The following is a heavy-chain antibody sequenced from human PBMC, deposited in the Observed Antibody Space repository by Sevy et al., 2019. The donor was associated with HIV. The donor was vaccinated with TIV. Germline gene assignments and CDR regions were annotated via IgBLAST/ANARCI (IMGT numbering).Heavy chain of an antibody. CDR3: ARGGGNGWYYFDY. CDR1: GGTFSSYG. J-gene: IGHJ4*02. Sequence: ASVKVSCKASGGTFSSYGISWVRQAPGQGLEWMGGIIPILGTVNYAQKFQGRVTITADESTKTAYMELSSPRSEDTAVYYWARGGGNGWYYFDYWGQETLVTVSS. CDR2: IIPILGTV. D-gene: IGHD6-19*01. V-gene: IGHV1-69*13.